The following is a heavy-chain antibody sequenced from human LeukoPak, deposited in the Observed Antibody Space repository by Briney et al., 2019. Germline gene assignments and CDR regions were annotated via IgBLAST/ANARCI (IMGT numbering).Heavy chain of an antibody. CDR1: GYTFTSYG. D-gene: IGHD3-3*01. V-gene: IGHV1-18*01. CDR2: ISAYNGNT. Sequence: SSVKVSCKASGYTFTSYGISWVRQAPGQGLEWMGWISAYNGNTNSAQKLQGRVTMTTDTSTSTAYMELRSLRSDDTAVYYCARGAEREYDFWSGYFWDYYYYYYMDVWGKGATVTVSS. CDR3: ARGAEREYDFWSGYFWDYYYYYYMDV. J-gene: IGHJ6*03.